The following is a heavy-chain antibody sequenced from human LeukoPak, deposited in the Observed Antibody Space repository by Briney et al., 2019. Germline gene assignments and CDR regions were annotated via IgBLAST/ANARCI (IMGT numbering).Heavy chain of an antibody. J-gene: IGHJ4*02. CDR3: ARDGGVRY. D-gene: IGHD3-3*01. CDR2: IRQDGVEK. Sequence: GGSLRLSCAVSGFTFSSYWMNWVRQAPGKGLEWVASIRQDGVEKSYVDSVKGRFIISRDSAKNSLYLQMNSLRAEDTAVYYCARDGGVRYWGQGTLVTVSS. V-gene: IGHV3-7*01. CDR1: GFTFSSYW.